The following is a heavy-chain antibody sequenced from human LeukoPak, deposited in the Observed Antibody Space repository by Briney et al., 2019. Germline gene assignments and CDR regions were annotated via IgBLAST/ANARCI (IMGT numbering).Heavy chain of an antibody. Sequence: GTLRLSCAASGFTFSSYGMTWVRQAPGKGLEWVSAISGSGSGGSTYYADSVKGRFTISRDNSKNTVYLQMNSLRGEDTAVYYCAKGSDGGFDYWGQGTLVTVSS. J-gene: IGHJ4*02. CDR2: ISGSGSGGST. CDR1: GFTFSSYG. CDR3: AKGSDGGFDY. D-gene: IGHD3-16*01. V-gene: IGHV3-23*01.